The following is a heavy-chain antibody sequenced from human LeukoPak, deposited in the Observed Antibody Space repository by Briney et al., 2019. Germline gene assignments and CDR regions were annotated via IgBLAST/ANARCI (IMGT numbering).Heavy chain of an antibody. CDR2: IISDGGST. V-gene: IGHV3-74*01. CDR1: GFTFSSYW. J-gene: IGHJ4*02. Sequence: GGSLRLSCAASGFTFSSYWMHWVRQAPGKGLVWVSRIISDGGSTSYADSVRGRFTISRDNTKNTLYLQMNSLRDEDTAVYYCATASSTNCYHWGQGTLVTVSS. CDR3: ATASSTNCYH. D-gene: IGHD2-2*01.